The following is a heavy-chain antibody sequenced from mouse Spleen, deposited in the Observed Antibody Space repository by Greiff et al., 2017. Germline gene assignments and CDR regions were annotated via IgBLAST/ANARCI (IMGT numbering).Heavy chain of an antibody. CDR3: ARLGRKGDY. J-gene: IGHJ2*01. CDR2: IDPSDSYT. V-gene: IGHV1-69*01. D-gene: IGHD4-1*01. CDR1: GYTFTSYW. Sequence: VQLQQPGAELVMPGASVKLSCKASGYTFTSYWMHWVKQRPGQGLEWIGEIDPSDSYTNYNQKFKGKATLTVDKSSSTAYMQLSSLTSEDSAVYYCARLGRKGDYWGQGTTLTVSS.